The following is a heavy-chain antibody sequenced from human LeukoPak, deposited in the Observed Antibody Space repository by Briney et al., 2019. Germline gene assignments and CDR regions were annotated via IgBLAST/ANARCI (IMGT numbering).Heavy chain of an antibody. D-gene: IGHD1-14*01. Sequence: SVKVSCMASGGTFSSYAISWVRQAPGQGLEWMGRIIPIFGIANYAQKFQGRVTITADKSTSTAYMELSSLRSEDTAVYYCARAPRGELEPPLYYYGMDVWGQGTTVTVSS. CDR1: GGTFSSYA. CDR2: IIPIFGIA. CDR3: ARAPRGELEPPLYYYGMDV. J-gene: IGHJ6*02. V-gene: IGHV1-69*04.